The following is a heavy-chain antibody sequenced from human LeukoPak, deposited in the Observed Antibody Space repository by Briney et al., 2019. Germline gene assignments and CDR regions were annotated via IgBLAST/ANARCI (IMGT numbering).Heavy chain of an antibody. D-gene: IGHD3-3*01. V-gene: IGHV3-21*01. CDR3: ARDRFDGAWYFDL. Sequence: PGGSLRLSCAASGFTFISYSMNWVRQAPGKGLGWVSSISSGSNYIYYADSVKGRFTISRDNAKNSLYLQMNSLRAEDTAVYYCARDRFDGAWYFDLWGRGTLVTVSS. CDR2: ISSGSNYI. CDR1: GFTFISYS. J-gene: IGHJ2*01.